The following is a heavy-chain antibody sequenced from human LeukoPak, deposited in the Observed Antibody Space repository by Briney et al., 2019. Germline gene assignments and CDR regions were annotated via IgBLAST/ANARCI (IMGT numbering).Heavy chain of an antibody. CDR2: IYYTGAT. Sequence: SETLSLTCTVSGGSISSHYWSWIRLPPGKGLEWIGYIYYTGATYYNPSLKSRVTISLDTSKNQFSLKLSSVTAADAAVYYCARAGYSYGTGYYFDYWGQGALVTVSS. CDR1: GGSISSHY. CDR3: ARAGYSYGTGYYFDY. J-gene: IGHJ4*02. V-gene: IGHV4-59*11. D-gene: IGHD5-18*01.